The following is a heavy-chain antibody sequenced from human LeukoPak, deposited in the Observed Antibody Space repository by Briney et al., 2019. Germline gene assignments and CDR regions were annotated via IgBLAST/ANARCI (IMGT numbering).Heavy chain of an antibody. CDR1: GFTVSSNY. CDR2: IYSGGST. J-gene: IGHJ4*02. CDR3: AKDRSSSWSSYFEY. D-gene: IGHD6-13*01. Sequence: GGSLRLSCAASGFTVSSNYMSWVRQAPGKGLEWVSVIYSGGSTNYADSVKGRFTVSRDNSKNTLYLQMNSLRAEDTAVYYCAKDRSSSWSSYFEYWGQGILVTVSS. V-gene: IGHV3-53*01.